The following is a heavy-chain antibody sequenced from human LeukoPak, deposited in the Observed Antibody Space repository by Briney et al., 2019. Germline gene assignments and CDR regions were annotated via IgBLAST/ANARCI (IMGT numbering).Heavy chain of an antibody. CDR2: IYPGDSDT. D-gene: IGHD5-18*01. CDR3: AKGWTANALDAFDI. CDR1: GYSFTTFW. J-gene: IGHJ3*02. Sequence: GESLKISCQGSGYSFTTFWIGWVRQMPGKGLEWMGIIYPGDSDTRYSPSFQGQVTISADKSISTAYLQWSSLKASDTAMYYCAKGWTANALDAFDIWGQGTMVTVSS. V-gene: IGHV5-51*01.